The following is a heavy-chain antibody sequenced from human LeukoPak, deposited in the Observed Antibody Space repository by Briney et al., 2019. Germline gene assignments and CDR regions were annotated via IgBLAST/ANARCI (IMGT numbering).Heavy chain of an antibody. CDR2: ISANDGTT. J-gene: IGHJ4*02. CDR1: GFRFNSYA. D-gene: IGHD2-21*01. Sequence: GGSLRLSCAASGFRFNSYAMSWVSQAPGKGLEWVSTISANDGTTYYADSVKGRLTISRDNSKKTLYLQMNSLRVDDTAVYSCAKARSPYCGGDCYPLDYWGQGTLVAVSS. CDR3: AKARSPYCGGDCYPLDY. V-gene: IGHV3-23*01.